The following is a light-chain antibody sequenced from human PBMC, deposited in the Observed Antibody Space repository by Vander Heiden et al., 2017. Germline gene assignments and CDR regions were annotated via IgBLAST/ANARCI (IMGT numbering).Light chain of an antibody. J-gene: IGLJ2*01. CDR1: SGHISYA. CDR3: QTWGTGMGV. CDR2: LTSDGSH. V-gene: IGLV4-69*01. Sequence: QLVLTQSPSASTSLGPSVTPTCTLSSGHISYAIAWHQQHAENGPRYLMKLTSDGSHSKRDGIPDRFSGSSSGAERYLTISSLQSVDEADYYCQTWGTGMGVFGGGTKLTVL.